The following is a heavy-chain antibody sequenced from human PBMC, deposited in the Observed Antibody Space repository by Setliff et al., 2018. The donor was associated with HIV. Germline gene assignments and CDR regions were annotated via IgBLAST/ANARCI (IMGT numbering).Heavy chain of an antibody. Sequence: SETLSLTCTVSSGSISSGSYYWSWIRQPAGKGLEWIGRVYSSGSTNYNPSLKSRVTISIDTSKSQISLTLTSLTTADTAVYYCARHRDPPGTSWIYYYYYMDLWGEGTTVTVSS. CDR1: SGSISSGSYY. CDR3: ARHRDPPGTSWIYYYYYMDL. V-gene: IGHV4-61*02. J-gene: IGHJ6*03. D-gene: IGHD6-13*01. CDR2: VYSSGST.